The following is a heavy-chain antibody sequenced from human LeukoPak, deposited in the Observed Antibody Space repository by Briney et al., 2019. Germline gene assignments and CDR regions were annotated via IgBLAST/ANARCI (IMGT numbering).Heavy chain of an antibody. D-gene: IGHD2-15*01. CDR1: GFTFSSYA. J-gene: IGHJ6*03. V-gene: IGHV3-23*01. Sequence: TGGSLRLSCAASGFTFSSYAMSWVRQAPGKGLEWVSAISGSGGSTYYADSVKGRFTISRDNSKNSLYLQMNSLRAEDTAVYYCARDVAAIAGGYMDVWGKGTTVTVSS. CDR3: ARDVAAIAGGYMDV. CDR2: ISGSGGST.